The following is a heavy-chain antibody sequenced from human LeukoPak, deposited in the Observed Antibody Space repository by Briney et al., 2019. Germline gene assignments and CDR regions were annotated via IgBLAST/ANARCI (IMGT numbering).Heavy chain of an antibody. Sequence: ASVKFSCKASGYTFTGYYMHWVRQAPGQGLEWMGWINPDSGGTNNAQKFQGRVTMTRDTSISTAYMELSRLRSDDTAVYYCARTFYDTLDSGAFDLCVQGTMVIVSS. J-gene: IGHJ3*01. V-gene: IGHV1-2*02. CDR3: ARTFYDTLDSGAFDL. CDR2: INPDSGGT. D-gene: IGHD2/OR15-2a*01. CDR1: GYTFTGYY.